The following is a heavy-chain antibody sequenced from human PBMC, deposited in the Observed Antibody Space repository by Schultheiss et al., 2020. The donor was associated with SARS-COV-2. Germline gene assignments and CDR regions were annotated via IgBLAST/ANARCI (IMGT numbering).Heavy chain of an antibody. D-gene: IGHD3-3*01. CDR2: IYSGGST. Sequence: GGSLRLSCAASGFTFSSYSMNWVRQAPGKGLEWISVIYSGGSTYYADSVKGRFTMSRDNSKNTLHLQMNSLRAEDTAVYYCARTDRGDYDFWSGYLTNPADYWGQGTLVTVSS. CDR1: GFTFSSYS. J-gene: IGHJ4*02. V-gene: IGHV3-53*01. CDR3: ARTDRGDYDFWSGYLTNPADY.